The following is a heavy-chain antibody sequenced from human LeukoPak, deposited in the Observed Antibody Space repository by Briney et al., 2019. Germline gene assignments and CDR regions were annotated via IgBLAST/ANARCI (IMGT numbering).Heavy chain of an antibody. CDR3: ARDRVKRVGATRREGFDY. CDR1: GFTFGNAW. D-gene: IGHD1-26*01. Sequence: GSLRISCTPSGFTFGNAWMSWVRQPPGKGLEWIGEINHSGSTNYNPSLKSRVTISVDTSKNQFSLKLSSVTAADTAVYYCARDRVKRVGATRREGFDYWGQGTLVTVSS. CDR2: INHSGST. V-gene: IGHV4-4*02. J-gene: IGHJ4*02.